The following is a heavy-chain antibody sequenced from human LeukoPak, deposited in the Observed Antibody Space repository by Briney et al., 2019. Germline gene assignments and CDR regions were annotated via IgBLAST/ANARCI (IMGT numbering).Heavy chain of an antibody. Sequence: GGSLRLSCAASGFTLRNYAMNWVRQAPGKGLEWVESISYDGRNNYYADSVKVRFTMSRDSSKNTLYVQMNSLRDDDTAIYYCARDRNHYDLLSYNYGMDVWGQGTTVTVSS. CDR3: ARDRNHYDLLSYNYGMDV. J-gene: IGHJ6*02. CDR2: ISYDGRNN. V-gene: IGHV3-30*04. D-gene: IGHD1-14*01. CDR1: GFTLRNYA.